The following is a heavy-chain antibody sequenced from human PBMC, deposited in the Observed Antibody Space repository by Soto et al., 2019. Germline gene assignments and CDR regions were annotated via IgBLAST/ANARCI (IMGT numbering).Heavy chain of an antibody. Sequence: SETLSLTCAVYGGSFSGYYWSWIRQPPGKGLEWIGEINHSGSTNYNPSLKSRVTISVDTSKNQFSLKLSSVTAADTAVYYCARGLYSSGWFNWFDPWGQGTLVTVPQ. V-gene: IGHV4-34*01. CDR2: INHSGST. D-gene: IGHD6-19*01. CDR1: GGSFSGYY. CDR3: ARGLYSSGWFNWFDP. J-gene: IGHJ5*02.